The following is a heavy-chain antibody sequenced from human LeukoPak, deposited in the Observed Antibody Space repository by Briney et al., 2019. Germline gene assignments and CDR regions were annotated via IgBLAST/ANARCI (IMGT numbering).Heavy chain of an antibody. CDR3: ARFLAGTYYFDY. J-gene: IGHJ4*02. CDR1: GYTFTSYA. Sequence: ASVKVSCKASGYTFTSYAMHWVRQAPGQRLEWMGWINAGNGNTKYSQKFQGRVTITRDTSTSTAYMELRSLRSDDTAVYYCARFLAGTYYFDYWGQGTLVTVSS. D-gene: IGHD6-19*01. V-gene: IGHV1-3*01. CDR2: INAGNGNT.